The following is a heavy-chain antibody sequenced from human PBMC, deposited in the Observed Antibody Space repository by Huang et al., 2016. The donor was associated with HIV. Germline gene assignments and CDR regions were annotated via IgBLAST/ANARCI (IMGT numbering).Heavy chain of an antibody. CDR1: GGTFSNYG. CDR2: MSPVLGTT. Sequence: QVQLVQSGAEVKKPGSTVKVSCKASGGTFSNYGISWVRQAPGQGLEWMGGMSPVLGTTTYAQKCQGRVTVTADESTSTAYMELNSLRSEDTAVYYCARQLYDSTGYLLGARLLDWGQGTLVTVSS. V-gene: IGHV1-69*12. J-gene: IGHJ4*02. D-gene: IGHD3-22*01. CDR3: ARQLYDSTGYLLGARLLD.